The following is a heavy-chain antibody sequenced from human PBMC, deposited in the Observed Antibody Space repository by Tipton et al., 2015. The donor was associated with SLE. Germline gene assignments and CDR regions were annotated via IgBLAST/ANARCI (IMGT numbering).Heavy chain of an antibody. D-gene: IGHD1-26*01. CDR2: IYTSGST. V-gene: IGHV4-61*02. J-gene: IGHJ2*01. Sequence: LRLSCTVSGGSISSGSYYWSWIRQPAGKGLEWIGRIYTSGSTNYNPSLKSRVTISVDTSKNQFSLKLSSVTAADTAVYYCARKWELLRGWYFDLWGRGTLVTVSS. CDR1: GGSISSGSYY. CDR3: ARKWELLRGWYFDL.